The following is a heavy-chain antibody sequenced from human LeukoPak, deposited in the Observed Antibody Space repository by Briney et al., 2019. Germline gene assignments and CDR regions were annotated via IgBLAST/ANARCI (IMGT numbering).Heavy chain of an antibody. CDR3: ARYSRVRGVIGYYYYGMDV. D-gene: IGHD3-10*01. CDR2: INPNSGGT. J-gene: IGHJ6*02. Sequence: ASVKVSCTASGYTFTGYYMHWVRQAPGQGLEWMGWINPNSGGTNYAQKFQGWVTMTRNTSISTAYMELSRLRSDDTAVYYCARYSRVRGVIGYYYYGMDVWGQGTTVTVSS. V-gene: IGHV1-2*04. CDR1: GYTFTGYY.